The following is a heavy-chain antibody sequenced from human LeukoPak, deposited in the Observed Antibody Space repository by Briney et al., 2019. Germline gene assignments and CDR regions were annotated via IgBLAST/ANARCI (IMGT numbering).Heavy chain of an antibody. CDR1: GFTFSSCD. J-gene: IGHJ4*02. Sequence: GSLRLSCAASGFTFSSCDMHWVRQAPGKGLEWLALILSDGSTKYYADSVKGRLTISRDNSKNTLYLQMNSLRAEDTAVYYCAKRRHSSGWDFDYWGQGTLVTVSS. CDR2: ILSDGSTK. V-gene: IGHV3-30*02. CDR3: AKRRHSSGWDFDY. D-gene: IGHD6-19*01.